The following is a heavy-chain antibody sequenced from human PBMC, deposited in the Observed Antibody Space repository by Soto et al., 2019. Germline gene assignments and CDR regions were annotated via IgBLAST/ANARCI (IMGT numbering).Heavy chain of an antibody. V-gene: IGHV3-66*01. J-gene: IGHJ6*02. CDR1: GFAVSSNY. CDR3: ARSRTGTSYGGMDV. D-gene: IGHD1-7*01. CDR2: IHSGGDT. Sequence: EVPLVESGGDLVQPGGSLRLSCAASGFAVSSNYMTWVRQAPGKGLEWVSVIHSGGDTHYADSVRGRFTISRDNSKNTRYLQRNSLRAEDTAVYYCARSRTGTSYGGMDVWGQGTTVTVSS.